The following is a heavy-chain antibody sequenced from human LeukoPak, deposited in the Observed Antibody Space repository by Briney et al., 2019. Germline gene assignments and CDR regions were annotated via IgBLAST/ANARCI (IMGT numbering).Heavy chain of an antibody. J-gene: IGHJ4*02. CDR2: IYYSGST. CDR1: GCTISSYY. CDR3: ARDGSSGYTPFDY. D-gene: IGHD3-22*01. Sequence: SETLSLTCTVSGCTISSYYWSWIRQPPGKGLEWIGYIYYSGSTNYNPSLKSRVTISVDTSKNQFSLKLSSVTAADTAVYYCARDGSSGYTPFDYWGQGTLVTVSS. V-gene: IGHV4-59*01.